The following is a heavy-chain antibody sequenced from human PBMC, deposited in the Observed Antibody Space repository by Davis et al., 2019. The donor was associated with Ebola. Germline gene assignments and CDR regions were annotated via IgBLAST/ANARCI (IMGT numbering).Heavy chain of an antibody. D-gene: IGHD3-10*01. Sequence: PGGSLRLSCAASGFTFSSYDMHWVRQGTGKGLEWVSAIGTAGDTYYPGSVKGRFTISRENAKNSLYLQMNSLRAGDTAVYYCARREGTYGSGTFNYWGQGTLVTVSS. CDR3: ARREGTYGSGTFNY. J-gene: IGHJ4*02. V-gene: IGHV3-13*01. CDR1: GFTFSSYD. CDR2: IGTAGDT.